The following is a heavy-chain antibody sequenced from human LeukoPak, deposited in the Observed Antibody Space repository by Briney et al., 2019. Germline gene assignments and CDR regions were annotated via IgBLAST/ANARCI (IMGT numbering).Heavy chain of an antibody. D-gene: IGHD6-25*01. V-gene: IGHV1-18*01. CDR1: GYTFTSYG. J-gene: IGHJ4*02. CDR3: ARGLDAAAGLANFDH. Sequence: ASVKVSCKASGYTFTSYGISWVRQAPGQGLEWMGWISGYNGNTNSAQKFQGRLTMTTDAATSTVYMELRSLRSDDAAVYYCARGLDAAAGLANFDHWGQGTLVTVSS. CDR2: ISGYNGNT.